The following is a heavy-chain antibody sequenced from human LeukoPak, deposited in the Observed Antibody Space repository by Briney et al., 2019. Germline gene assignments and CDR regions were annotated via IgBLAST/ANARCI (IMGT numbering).Heavy chain of an antibody. CDR2: IYTSGST. Sequence: PSETLSLTCTVSGGSISSGSYYWSWIRQPAGKGLEWIGHIYTSGSTNYNPSLKSRVTISVDTSKNQFSLKLSSVTAADTAVYYCARGAAGYYYDSFPDYWGQGTLVTVSS. V-gene: IGHV4-61*09. D-gene: IGHD3-22*01. CDR3: ARGAAGYYYDSFPDY. CDR1: GGSISSGSYY. J-gene: IGHJ4*02.